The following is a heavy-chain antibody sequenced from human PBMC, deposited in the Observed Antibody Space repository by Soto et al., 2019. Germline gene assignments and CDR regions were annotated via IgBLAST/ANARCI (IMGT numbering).Heavy chain of an antibody. Sequence: ASVKVSCKASGYTFTAYGIHWVRQAPGQRLEWMGWINTGNGHTKYSQKFQGRVTITRDTSARTAYMELNSLRSEDTAVYYCARSVHDFWSGLDPWGQGTLVTVSS. V-gene: IGHV1-3*04. J-gene: IGHJ5*02. CDR1: GYTFTAYG. D-gene: IGHD3-3*01. CDR2: INTGNGHT. CDR3: ARSVHDFWSGLDP.